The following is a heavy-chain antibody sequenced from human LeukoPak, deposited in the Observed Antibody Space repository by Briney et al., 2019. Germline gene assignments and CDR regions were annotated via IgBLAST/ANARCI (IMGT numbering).Heavy chain of an antibody. Sequence: QPGGSLRLSCAASGFTFSTYGMNWVRQAPGKRLEWVSYISSSSDSIYYADSVKGRFTISRDNAENSLYLQMNSLRDEDTAVYYCATAMRSGYDYWGQGTLVTVSS. V-gene: IGHV3-48*02. CDR1: GFTFSTYG. CDR2: ISSSSDSI. CDR3: ATAMRSGYDY. D-gene: IGHD5-12*01. J-gene: IGHJ4*02.